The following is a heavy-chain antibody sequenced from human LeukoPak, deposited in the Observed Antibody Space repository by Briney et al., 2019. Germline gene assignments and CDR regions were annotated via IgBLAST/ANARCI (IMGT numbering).Heavy chain of an antibody. D-gene: IGHD1-26*01. CDR2: INHSGST. V-gene: IGHV4-34*01. Sequence: PSETLSLTCAVYGGSFSGYYWSWIRQPPGKGLEWIGEINHSGSTNYNPSLKSRVTISVDTSKNQFSLKLSSVTAADTAAYYCARGRGVGATPVVYVYWGQGTLVTVSS. J-gene: IGHJ4*02. CDR3: ARGRGVGATPVVYVY. CDR1: GGSFSGYY.